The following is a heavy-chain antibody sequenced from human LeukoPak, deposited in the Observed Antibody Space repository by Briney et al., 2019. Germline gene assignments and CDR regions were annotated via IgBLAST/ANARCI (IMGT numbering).Heavy chain of an antibody. CDR1: GFTFSGYP. V-gene: IGHV3-30-3*01. CDR2: ISYDGSNK. Sequence: PGKSLRLSCAASGFTFSGYPIHWVRQAPGKGLEWVAVISYDGSNKYYADSVKGRFTISRDNSKNTLYLQMNSLRAEDTAVYYCARSDYDYDAFDIWGQGTMVTVSS. J-gene: IGHJ3*02. D-gene: IGHD4-17*01. CDR3: ARSDYDYDAFDI.